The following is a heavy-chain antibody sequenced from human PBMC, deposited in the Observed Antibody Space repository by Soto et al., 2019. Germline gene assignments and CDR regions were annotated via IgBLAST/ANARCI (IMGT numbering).Heavy chain of an antibody. J-gene: IGHJ6*02. Sequence: EVQLVESGGGLVQPGGSLRLSCAASGFTVSSNYMSWVRQAPGKGLEWVSVIYSGGSTYYADSVKGRFTISRHNSKNTLYLKMNSLRAEDTAVYYCARRNSGYDYYYGMDVWGQGTTVTVSS. V-gene: IGHV3-53*04. D-gene: IGHD5-12*01. CDR3: ARRNSGYDYYYGMDV. CDR1: GFTVSSNY. CDR2: IYSGGST.